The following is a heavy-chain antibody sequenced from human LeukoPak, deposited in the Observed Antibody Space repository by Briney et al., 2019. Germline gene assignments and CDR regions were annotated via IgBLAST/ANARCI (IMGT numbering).Heavy chain of an antibody. CDR1: GGSISSYY. Sequence: SETLSLTCTVSGGSISSYYWSWIRQPAGKGLEWIGRIYTSGSTNYNPSLKSRVTMSVDTSKNQFSLKLSSVTAADTAVYYCARDPNHYDSSGYSDWGQGTLVTVSS. CDR3: ARDPNHYDSSGYSD. V-gene: IGHV4-4*07. J-gene: IGHJ4*02. CDR2: IYTSGST. D-gene: IGHD3-22*01.